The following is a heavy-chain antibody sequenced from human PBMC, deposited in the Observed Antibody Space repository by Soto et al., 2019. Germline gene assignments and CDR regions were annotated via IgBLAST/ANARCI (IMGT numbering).Heavy chain of an antibody. J-gene: IGHJ5*02. CDR1: GGSISGYY. CDR2: IYSDGTT. V-gene: IGHV4-4*07. D-gene: IGHD5-18*01. CDR3: ARDQGYRSGSFGS. Sequence: QVQLQESGPGLVKPSETLSLTCIVSGGSISGYYWSWIREPAGKELEWIGRIYSDGTTNYNPSLKGRGTMSVYTSKKQISLKLTSVTAADTAMYYCARDQGYRSGSFGSWGQGVLVTVSS.